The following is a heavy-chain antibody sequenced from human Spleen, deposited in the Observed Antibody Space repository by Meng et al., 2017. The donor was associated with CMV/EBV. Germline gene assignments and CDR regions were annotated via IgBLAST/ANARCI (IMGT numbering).Heavy chain of an antibody. Sequence: SCAASGCTFSDYYMSWIRQAPGKGLEWVSYISSSGSTIYYADSVKGRFTISRDNAKNSLYLQMNSLRAEDTAVYYCASTTVKGDWFDPWGQGTLVTVSS. CDR2: ISSSGSTI. J-gene: IGHJ5*02. CDR1: GCTFSDYY. D-gene: IGHD4-17*01. V-gene: IGHV3-11*04. CDR3: ASTTVKGDWFDP.